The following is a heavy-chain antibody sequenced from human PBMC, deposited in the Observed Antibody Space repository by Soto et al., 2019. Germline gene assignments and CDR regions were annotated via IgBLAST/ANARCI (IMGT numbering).Heavy chain of an antibody. J-gene: IGHJ4*01. V-gene: IGHV4-4*07. CDR3: ARDRSGYYHFDY. CDR2: FYSKRNT. Sequence: AESLSLTRTVSVGPISNQYWSWIRQPAGKGLEWIGRFYSKRNTNYNPSLKSRATMSVDTSKNQFSLKLASVTAADTAVYYCARDRSGYYHFDYWGHGTLVNVS. CDR1: VGPISNQY. D-gene: IGHD3-22*01.